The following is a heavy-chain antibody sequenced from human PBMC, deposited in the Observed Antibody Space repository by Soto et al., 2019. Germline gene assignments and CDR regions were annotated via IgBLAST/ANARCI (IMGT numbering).Heavy chain of an antibody. J-gene: IGHJ4*01. CDR1: GFTFNLYG. CDR3: AKAAAYDSSGYYYYFEY. CDR2: IAKDGSDI. Sequence: GGSLRLSCAASGFTFNLYGMHWVRQAPGKGLEWVAAIAKDGSDIHYTDSVKGRFTISRDNSENTLYLQMNSLTGDDSAVYYCAKAAAYDSSGYYYYFEYWGHGTLVTVSS. V-gene: IGHV3-30*18. D-gene: IGHD3-22*01.